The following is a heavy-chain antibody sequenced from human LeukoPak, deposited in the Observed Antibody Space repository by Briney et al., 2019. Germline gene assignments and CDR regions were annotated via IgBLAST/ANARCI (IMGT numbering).Heavy chain of an antibody. CDR2: SGVIT. V-gene: IGHV1-46*01. J-gene: IGHJ4*02. CDR3: ARTQNGYCSGGSCYPFDY. Sequence: SGVITSYAQKFQGRVTMTRDTSTSTVYMELSSLRSEDTAVYYCARTQNGYCSGGSCYPFDYWGQGTLVTVSS. D-gene: IGHD2-15*01.